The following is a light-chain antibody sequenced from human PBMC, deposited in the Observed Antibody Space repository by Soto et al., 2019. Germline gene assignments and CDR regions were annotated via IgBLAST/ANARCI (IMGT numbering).Light chain of an antibody. V-gene: IGLV2-14*01. CDR2: EVS. J-gene: IGLJ3*02. Sequence: QSALTQPASVSGSPGQSITISCTGTSSDVGNYNYVSWYQHHPGKAPKLMIYEVSYRPSGVSVRFSGSKSGITASLTISGLQAEDEANYYCSSYTTSRTWVFGGGTKLTVL. CDR1: SSDVGNYNY. CDR3: SSYTTSRTWV.